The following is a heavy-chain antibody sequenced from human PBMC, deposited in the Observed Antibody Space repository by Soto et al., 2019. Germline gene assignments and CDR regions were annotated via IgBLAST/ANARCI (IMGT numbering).Heavy chain of an antibody. D-gene: IGHD2-2*03. CDR2: IFYSGSV. CDR3: AREGNLGRWIQPLDS. V-gene: IGHV4-39*02. Sequence: SETLSLTCTVSGGSINSGTYYWGWIRQPPGKGLEWVGSIFYSGSVFYSPSLKSRVTMSVDTSKNHFSLKLISVTTADTAVYFCAREGNLGRWIQPLDSWGQGTLVTVSS. CDR1: GGSINSGTYY. J-gene: IGHJ4*02.